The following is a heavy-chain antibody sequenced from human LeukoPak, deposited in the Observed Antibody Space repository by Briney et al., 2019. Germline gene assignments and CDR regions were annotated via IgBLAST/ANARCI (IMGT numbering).Heavy chain of an antibody. CDR3: VKGPPVGSFYYDMDV. CDR2: ISGTGGST. Sequence: GGSLRLSCSGSGFTFSNYGIHWVRQAPGKALEYVSAISGTGGSTYYAGSVKGRFTISRDNSKNTLYLQMSGLRGEDTAVYYCVKGPPVGSFYYDMDVWGKGTAVTVSA. J-gene: IGHJ6*04. D-gene: IGHD1-14*01. V-gene: IGHV3-64D*06. CDR1: GFTFSNYG.